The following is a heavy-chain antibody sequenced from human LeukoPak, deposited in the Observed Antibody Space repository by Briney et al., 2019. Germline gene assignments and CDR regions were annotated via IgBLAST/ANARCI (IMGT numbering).Heavy chain of an antibody. J-gene: IGHJ4*02. CDR2: IYHSGST. CDR3: ATYDFWSGYYLDY. D-gene: IGHD3-3*01. V-gene: IGHV4-4*02. CDR1: GGSISSSYW. Sequence: PSETLSLTCAVSGGSISSSYWWSWVRQPPGKGLEWIGEIYHSGSTNYNPSLKSRLTISVDTSKNQFSLNLTSVTAADTAVYYCATYDFWSGYYLDYWGQGTLVTVSS.